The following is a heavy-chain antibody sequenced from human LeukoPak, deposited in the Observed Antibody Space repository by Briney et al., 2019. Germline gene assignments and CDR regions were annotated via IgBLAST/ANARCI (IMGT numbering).Heavy chain of an antibody. CDR2: INHSGST. D-gene: IGHD3-10*01. J-gene: IGHJ4*02. Sequence: PSETLSLTCTVSGGSISSYYWSWIRQPPGKGLEWIGEINHSGSTNYNPSLKSRVTISVDTSKNQFSLKLSSVTAADTAVYYCALLPLVRGVPAVDYWGQGTLVTVSS. V-gene: IGHV4-34*01. CDR3: ALLPLVRGVPAVDY. CDR1: GGSISSYY.